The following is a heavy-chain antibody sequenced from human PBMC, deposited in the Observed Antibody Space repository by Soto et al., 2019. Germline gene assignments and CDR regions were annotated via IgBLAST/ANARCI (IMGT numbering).Heavy chain of an antibody. D-gene: IGHD3-3*01. Sequence: QVQLQQWGAGLLKPSETLSLTCAVYGGSFSGYYWSWIRQPPGKGLEWIGEINHSGSTNYNPSLKSRVTISVDTSKNQFSLNLSSVTAADTAVYYCARGYNYDYWSGYSPGRWFDPWRQGTLVTVSS. J-gene: IGHJ5*02. V-gene: IGHV4-34*01. CDR1: GGSFSGYY. CDR2: INHSGST. CDR3: ARGYNYDYWSGYSPGRWFDP.